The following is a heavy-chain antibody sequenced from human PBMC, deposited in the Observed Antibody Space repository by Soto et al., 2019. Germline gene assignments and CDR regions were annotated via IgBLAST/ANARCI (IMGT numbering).Heavy chain of an antibody. V-gene: IGHV4-31*03. CDR1: GGSISSGGYY. J-gene: IGHJ5*02. D-gene: IGHD3-3*01. CDR3: AREKGNYDFWSGYNWFDP. CDR2: IYYSGST. Sequence: SETLSLTCTVSGGSISSGGYYWSWIRQHPGKGLEWIGYIYYSGSTYYNPSLKSRVTISVDTSKNQFSLKLSSVTAADTAVYYCAREKGNYDFWSGYNWFDPWGQGTLVTVSS.